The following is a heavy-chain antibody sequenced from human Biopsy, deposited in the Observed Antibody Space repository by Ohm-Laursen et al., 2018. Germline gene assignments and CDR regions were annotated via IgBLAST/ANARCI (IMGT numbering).Heavy chain of an antibody. J-gene: IGHJ5*02. Sequence: TLSLTCTVSGGSISSSTTYYWAWPRQPPGKGLEWIGSIYNTETTFYNPSLKSRVTISVDTSTNQFSLKVSSVTAADTALYFCARHPTGFWFDPWGHGTLVTVSS. V-gene: IGHV4-39*01. CDR1: GGSISSSTTYY. CDR3: ARHPTGFWFDP. CDR2: IYNTETT.